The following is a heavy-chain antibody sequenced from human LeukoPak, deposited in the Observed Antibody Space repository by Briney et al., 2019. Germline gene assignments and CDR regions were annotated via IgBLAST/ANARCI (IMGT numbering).Heavy chain of an antibody. J-gene: IGHJ6*02. CDR3: ARAGITIFGVAHSYYYYGMDV. Sequence: ASVKVSCKASGYTFTSYDINWVRQATGQGLEWMGWMNPNSGNTGYAQKFQGRVTMTRNTSISTAYMELSSLRSEDTAVYYCARAGITIFGVAHSYYYYGMDVWGQGTTVTVSS. V-gene: IGHV1-8*01. D-gene: IGHD3-3*01. CDR2: MNPNSGNT. CDR1: GYTFTSYD.